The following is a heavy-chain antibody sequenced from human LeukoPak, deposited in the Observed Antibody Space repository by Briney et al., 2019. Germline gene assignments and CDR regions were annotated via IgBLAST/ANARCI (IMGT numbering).Heavy chain of an antibody. Sequence: GGSLRLSCAASGFTFSNYGMHWVRQAPGKGLEWVAVIWYDGSNKNYADSVKGRVTISRDNSKNTLWLQMNSLRAEDTAVYYCAKDVAVNWKEGRDFWGQGTLVTVSS. D-gene: IGHD1-1*01. CDR1: GFTFSNYG. V-gene: IGHV3-33*06. CDR3: AKDVAVNWKEGRDF. J-gene: IGHJ4*02. CDR2: IWYDGSNK.